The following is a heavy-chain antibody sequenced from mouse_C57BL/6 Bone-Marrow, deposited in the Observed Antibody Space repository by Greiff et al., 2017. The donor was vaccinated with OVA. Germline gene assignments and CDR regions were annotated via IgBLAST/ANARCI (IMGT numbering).Heavy chain of an antibody. CDR2: LDPSDSYT. D-gene: IGHD2-3*01. V-gene: IGHV1-50*01. J-gene: IGHJ4*01. CDR1: GYTFTSYW. CDR3: VKDGFYDYAMDY. Sequence: QVQLQQSGAELVKPGASVKLSCKASGYTFTSYWMQWVKQRPGQGLEWIGELDPSDSYTNYNQKFKGKATLTVDTSSSTAYMQLSIQTSKDSAVYNGVKDGFYDYAMDYWGQGTSVTVSS.